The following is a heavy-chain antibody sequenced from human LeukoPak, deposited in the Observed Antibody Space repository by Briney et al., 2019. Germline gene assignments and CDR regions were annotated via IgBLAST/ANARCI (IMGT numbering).Heavy chain of an antibody. CDR2: ISAYNGNT. V-gene: IGHV1-18*01. CDR1: GYTFTSYG. J-gene: IGHJ4*02. CDR3: ARDVGIWFGELFSFDY. D-gene: IGHD3-10*01. Sequence: ASVKVSCKASGYTFTSYGISWVRQAPGQGLEWMGWISAYNGNTNYAQKLQGRVTMTTDTSTSTAYMELRSLRSDDTAVYYCARDVGIWFGELFSFDYWGQGTLVTVSS.